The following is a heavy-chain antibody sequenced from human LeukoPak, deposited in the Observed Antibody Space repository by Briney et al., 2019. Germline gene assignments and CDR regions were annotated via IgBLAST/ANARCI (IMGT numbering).Heavy chain of an antibody. V-gene: IGHV3-30-3*01. J-gene: IGHJ4*02. Sequence: GGSLGLSCAASGFTFSSYDMHWVRQAPGKGLEWVAVISYDGNNKFYADSVTGRFTISRDNSKNTLNLQMNSLRTEDTALYYCARRSTAWYFLDSWGQGTLVTVSS. D-gene: IGHD6-19*01. CDR1: GFTFSSYD. CDR3: ARRSTAWYFLDS. CDR2: ISYDGNNK.